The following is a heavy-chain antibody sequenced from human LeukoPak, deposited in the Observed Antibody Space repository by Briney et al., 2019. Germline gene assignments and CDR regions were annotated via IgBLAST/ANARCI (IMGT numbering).Heavy chain of an antibody. J-gene: IGHJ4*02. V-gene: IGHV3-23*01. CDR3: AKDSSSSPYYFDY. Sequence: GGSLRLSCAASGFTFTNYAMSWVRQAPGKGLGWVSSISSGGGASYFADSVQGRSTISRDNSKNTLYMQMNSLRAEDTAVYYCAKDSSSSPYYFDYWGQGTLVTVSS. CDR1: GFTFTNYA. CDR2: ISSGGGAS. D-gene: IGHD6-6*01.